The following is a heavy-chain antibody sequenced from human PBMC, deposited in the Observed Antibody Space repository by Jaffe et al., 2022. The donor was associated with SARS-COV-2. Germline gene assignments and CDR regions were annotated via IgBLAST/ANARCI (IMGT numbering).Heavy chain of an antibody. D-gene: IGHD2-15*01. CDR2: ISAYNGNT. V-gene: IGHV1-18*01. Sequence: QVQLVQSGAEVKKPGASVKVSCKASGYTFTSYGISWVRQAPGQGLEWMGWISAYNGNTNYAQKLQGRVTMTTDTSTSTAYMELRSLRSDDTAVYYCASHLTTYSDGSGYYYGMDVWGQGTTVTVSS. CDR3: ASHLTTYSDGSGYYYGMDV. CDR1: GYTFTSYG. J-gene: IGHJ6*02.